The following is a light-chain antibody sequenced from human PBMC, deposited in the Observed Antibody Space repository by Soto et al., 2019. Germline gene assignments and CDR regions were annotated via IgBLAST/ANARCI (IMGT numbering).Light chain of an antibody. V-gene: IGLV1-51*01. Sequence: QSVLTQPPSVSATPGQKVTISCSGSSSNIGNNYVSWYQQFPGAAPKLLIYDNYWRPSGIPDRFSASNSGTSATLGITGLQTGDEADYYCATWDSSLSAVVVGGGTQLTVL. J-gene: IGLJ2*01. CDR1: SSNIGNNY. CDR2: DNY. CDR3: ATWDSSLSAVV.